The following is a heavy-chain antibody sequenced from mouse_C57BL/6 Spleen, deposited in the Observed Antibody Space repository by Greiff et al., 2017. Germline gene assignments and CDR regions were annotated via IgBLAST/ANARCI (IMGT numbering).Heavy chain of an antibody. J-gene: IGHJ1*03. Sequence: EVMLVESGGGLVQSGRSLRLSCATSGFTFSDFYMEWVRQAPGKGLEWIAASRNKANDYTTEYSASVKGRFIVSRDTSQSILYLQMNALRAEDTAIYDCARDAILDYDPGWYFDVWGTGTTVTVSS. CDR3: ARDAILDYDPGWYFDV. CDR2: SRNKANDYTT. V-gene: IGHV7-1*01. D-gene: IGHD2-4*01. CDR1: GFTFSDFY.